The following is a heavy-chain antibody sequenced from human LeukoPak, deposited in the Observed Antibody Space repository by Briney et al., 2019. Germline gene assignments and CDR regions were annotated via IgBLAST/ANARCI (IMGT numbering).Heavy chain of an antibody. CDR3: AKASARGAAAGTWYFQH. J-gene: IGHJ1*01. D-gene: IGHD6-13*01. Sequence: GGSLRLSCAASGFTFSSYAMSWVRQAPGKGLEWVSAISGSGGSTYYADSVKGRFTISRDNSKNTLYLQMNSLRAEDTAVYYCAKASARGAAAGTWYFQHWGQGTLVTVSS. CDR1: GFTFSSYA. V-gene: IGHV3-23*01. CDR2: ISGSGGST.